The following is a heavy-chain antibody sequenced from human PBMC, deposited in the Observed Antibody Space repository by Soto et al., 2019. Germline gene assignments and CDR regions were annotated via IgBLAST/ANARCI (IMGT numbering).Heavy chain of an antibody. J-gene: IGHJ4*02. Sequence: QVQLVQSGAEVKKPGASVQVSCKASGYTFTNYHIHWVRQAPGQGLEWVGRINTGAGTARYAQNLQDRVTMTRDASTSTLYVELSSLRSEDTAVYYCARVVVSETTHLDYWGQGTRVTVSS. D-gene: IGHD2-15*01. CDR2: INTGAGTA. V-gene: IGHV1-46*03. CDR3: ARVVVSETTHLDY. CDR1: GYTFTNYH.